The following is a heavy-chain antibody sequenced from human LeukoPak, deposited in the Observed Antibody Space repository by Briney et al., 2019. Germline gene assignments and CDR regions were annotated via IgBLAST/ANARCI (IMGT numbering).Heavy chain of an antibody. V-gene: IGHV1/OR15-1*01. CDR2: INPNSGGT. D-gene: IGHD3-10*01. CDR3: ARGPYGSGSTYFDY. Sequence: ASVKVSCKASGYIFTDYYMHWVRQAPGQELGWMGRINPNSGGTNYAQKFQGRVTMTRDTSISTAYTELSSLRSEDTATYYCARGPYGSGSTYFDYWGQGTLVTVSS. J-gene: IGHJ4*02. CDR1: GYIFTDYY.